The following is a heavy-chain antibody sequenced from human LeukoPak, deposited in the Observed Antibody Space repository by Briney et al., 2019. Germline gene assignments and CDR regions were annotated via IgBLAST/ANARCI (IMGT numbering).Heavy chain of an antibody. J-gene: IGHJ4*02. CDR2: IYYSGST. V-gene: IGHV4-59*01. D-gene: IGHD6-19*01. Sequence: SATLSLTCTVSGGSISSYYWSWIRQPPGEGREWIGYIYYSGSTNYNPSLKSRVTISVDTSKTQFSLKLSSVTAADTAVYYCARGGSGWYNYWGQGTLVTVSS. CDR1: GGSISSYY. CDR3: ARGGSGWYNY.